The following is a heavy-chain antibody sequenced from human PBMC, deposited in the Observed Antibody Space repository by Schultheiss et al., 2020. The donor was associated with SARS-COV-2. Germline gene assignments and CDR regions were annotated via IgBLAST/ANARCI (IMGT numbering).Heavy chain of an antibody. V-gene: IGHV3-23*01. CDR3: AKRLGYSSGWCMDV. CDR1: GFTVSSNE. D-gene: IGHD6-19*01. CDR2: ISCSGGST. Sequence: GGSLRLSCAASGFTVSSNEMSWVRQAPGKGLEWVSAISCSGGSTYYADSVKGRFTISRDNSKNTLYLQMNSLRAEDTALYYCAKRLGYSSGWCMDVWGQGNTGTVSS. J-gene: IGHJ6*02.